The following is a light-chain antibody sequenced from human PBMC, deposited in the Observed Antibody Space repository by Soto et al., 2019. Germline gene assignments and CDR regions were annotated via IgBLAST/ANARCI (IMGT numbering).Light chain of an antibody. Sequence: EIVLTQSPATLSLSPGERASLSCRASQSLSNGLAWYQQRPGQAPRLLIYDAAKRAIGIPARFSGGGSGTDFTLTISSLEPEDFAVYYCQQRSNWPRSTYTFGQGTKLEIK. CDR2: DAA. V-gene: IGKV3-11*01. J-gene: IGKJ2*01. CDR1: QSLSNG. CDR3: QQRSNWPRSTYT.